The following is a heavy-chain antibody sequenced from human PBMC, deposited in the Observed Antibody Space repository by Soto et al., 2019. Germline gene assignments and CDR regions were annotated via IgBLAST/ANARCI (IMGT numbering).Heavy chain of an antibody. V-gene: IGHV1-3*01. D-gene: IGHD2-15*01. CDR2: INAGNGNT. CDR3: ARVSGDIKRDWFDP. CDR1: GYTFTSYA. Sequence: ASVKVSCKASGYTFTSYAMHWVRQAPGQRLEWMGWINAGNGNTKYSQKFQGRVTITRDTSASTAYMELSSLRSEDTAVYYCARVSGDIKRDWFDPWGQGTLVTVSS. J-gene: IGHJ5*02.